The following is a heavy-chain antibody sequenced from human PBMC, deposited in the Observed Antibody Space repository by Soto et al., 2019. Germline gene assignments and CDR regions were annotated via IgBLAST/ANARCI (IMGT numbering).Heavy chain of an antibody. CDR2: IYYSGST. CDR3: ARLSGSINSLDY. Sequence: QLQLQESGPGLVKPSETLSLTCTVSGGSISSSSYYWGWIRQPPGKGLEWIGSIYYSGSTYYNPSLKSRVTISVDTSKNQFSLKLSSVTAADTAVYYCARLSGSINSLDYWGQGTLVTVSS. CDR1: GGSISSSSYY. D-gene: IGHD1-26*01. V-gene: IGHV4-39*01. J-gene: IGHJ4*02.